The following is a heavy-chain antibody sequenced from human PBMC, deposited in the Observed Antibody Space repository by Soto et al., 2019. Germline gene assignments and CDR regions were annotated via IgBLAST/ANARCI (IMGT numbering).Heavy chain of an antibody. CDR3: ARVRIVGSTTFDS. CDR2: ISYSGST. CDR1: GGSIRSENYY. Sequence: QVQLQESAPGLVKPPQTLSPTCTVSGGSIRSENYYCSWIRQPPGKGLEGIGYISYSGSTAYRSSLRNRVIISVDTSKNQVSLKLNSAPAADTAVYYCARVRIVGSTTFDSWGQGTLVTVSS. J-gene: IGHJ4*02. V-gene: IGHV4-30-4*01. D-gene: IGHD1-26*01.